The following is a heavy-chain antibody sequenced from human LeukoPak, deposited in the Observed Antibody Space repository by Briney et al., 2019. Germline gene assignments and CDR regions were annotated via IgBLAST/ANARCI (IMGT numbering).Heavy chain of an antibody. Sequence: GRSLRLSCAASGFTFSSYAMHWVRQAPGKGLEWVAVISYDGSNKYYADSVKGRFTISRDNAKNSLYLQMNSLRAEDTAVYYCARDPGYSSSGYGMDVWGQGTTVTVSS. J-gene: IGHJ6*02. CDR3: ARDPGYSSSGYGMDV. CDR2: ISYDGSNK. D-gene: IGHD6-13*01. V-gene: IGHV3-30-3*01. CDR1: GFTFSSYA.